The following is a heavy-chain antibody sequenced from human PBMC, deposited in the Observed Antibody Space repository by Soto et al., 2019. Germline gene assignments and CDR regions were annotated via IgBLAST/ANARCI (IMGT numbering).Heavy chain of an antibody. CDR1: GDSISRGGYS. CDR2: IYHSGST. Sequence: SETLSLTCAVSGDSISRGGYSWSWIRQPPGKGLEWIGYIYHSGSTYYNPSLKSRVTISVDRSKNQFSLKLSSVTAADTAVYYCASSHAGAHITAAVHWGQGTLVTVSS. CDR3: ASSHAGAHITAAVH. D-gene: IGHD6-25*01. J-gene: IGHJ4*02. V-gene: IGHV4-30-2*01.